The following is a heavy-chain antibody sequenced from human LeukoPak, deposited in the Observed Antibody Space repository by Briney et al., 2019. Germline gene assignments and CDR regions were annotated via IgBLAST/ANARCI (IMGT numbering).Heavy chain of an antibody. V-gene: IGHV4-34*01. D-gene: IGHD5-18*01. CDR1: GGSFSGYY. CDR3: ARWNAREVTGYYYYGMDV. CDR2: INHSRST. Sequence: SETLSLTCAVYGGSFSGYYWSWIRQPPGKGLEWIGEINHSRSTNYNPSLKSRVTISVDTSKNQFSLKLSSVTAADTAVYYCARWNAREVTGYYYYGMDVWGQGTTVTVSS. J-gene: IGHJ6*02.